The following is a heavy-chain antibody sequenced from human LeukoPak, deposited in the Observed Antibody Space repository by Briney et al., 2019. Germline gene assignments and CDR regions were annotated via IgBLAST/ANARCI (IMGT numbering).Heavy chain of an antibody. J-gene: IGHJ5*02. V-gene: IGHV1-18*01. D-gene: IGHD3-3*01. CDR2: ISAYNGNT. CDR3: ARVRITIFGVAKEFDP. CDR1: GYTFTSYG. Sequence: ASVKVSCTASGYTFTSYGISWVRQAPGQGLEWMGWISAYNGNTNYAQKLQGRVTMTTDTSTSTAYMELRSLRSDDTAVYYCARVRITIFGVAKEFDPWGQGTLVTVSS.